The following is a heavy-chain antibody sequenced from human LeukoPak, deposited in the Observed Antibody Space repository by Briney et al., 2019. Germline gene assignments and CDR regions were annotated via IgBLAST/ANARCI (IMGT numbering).Heavy chain of an antibody. V-gene: IGHV3-30*04. CDR2: ISSDGTNK. D-gene: IGHD2-21*01. Sequence: GGSLRLSCAASRFTFRNYAMHWVRQAPGKGLEWVAVISSDGTNKDYADSVKGRFSISRDNSKNTLYLQMNSLRAEDTAVYYCAKAYRGDCLDYWGQGTLVTVSS. CDR3: AKAYRGDCLDY. CDR1: RFTFRNYA. J-gene: IGHJ4*02.